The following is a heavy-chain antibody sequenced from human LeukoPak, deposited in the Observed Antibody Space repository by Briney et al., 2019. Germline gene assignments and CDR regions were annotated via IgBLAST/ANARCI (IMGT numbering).Heavy chain of an antibody. Sequence: GESLKISCQGSGYGFTIYWITWVRQMPGKGLEWMGRIDPSDSYTNYSPSFQGPVTISVDKSISTAYLQWSSLKASDTAMYYCARDVRGVIISGDYWGQGTLVTVSS. V-gene: IGHV5-10-1*01. CDR2: IDPSDSYT. CDR1: GYGFTIYW. D-gene: IGHD3-10*01. CDR3: ARDVRGVIISGDY. J-gene: IGHJ4*02.